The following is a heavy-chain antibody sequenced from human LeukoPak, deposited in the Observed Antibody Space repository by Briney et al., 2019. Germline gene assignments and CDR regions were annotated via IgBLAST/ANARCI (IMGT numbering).Heavy chain of an antibody. V-gene: IGHV3-23*01. D-gene: IGHD5-18*01. CDR1: GFTFSSYA. J-gene: IGHJ4*02. CDR2: ISGSGGST. Sequence: GGSLRLSCEGSGFTFSSYAMSWVRQAPGKGLEWVSAISGSGGSTYYADSVKGRFTISRDNSKNTLYLQMNSLRAEDTAVYYCAKDLMGYSYGYYFDYWGQGTLVTVSS. CDR3: AKDLMGYSYGYYFDY.